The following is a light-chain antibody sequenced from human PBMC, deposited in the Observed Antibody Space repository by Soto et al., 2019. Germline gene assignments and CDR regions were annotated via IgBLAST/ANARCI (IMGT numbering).Light chain of an antibody. CDR2: EVS. CDR1: SSDVGAYNY. CDR3: SSYTSSSTLV. Sequence: QSALTQPASVSGSPGQSITISCTGTSSDVGAYNYVSWYQQHPGKAPKLMIYEVSNRPSGVSNRFSGSKSGNTASLTISGLQDEDEADYYCSSYTSSSTLVFGTGTKVTVL. J-gene: IGLJ1*01. V-gene: IGLV2-14*01.